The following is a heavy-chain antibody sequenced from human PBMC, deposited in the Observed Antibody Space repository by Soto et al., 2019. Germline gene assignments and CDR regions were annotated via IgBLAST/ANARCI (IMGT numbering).Heavy chain of an antibody. CDR1: RFTFSNAW. J-gene: IGHJ6*04. D-gene: IGHD2-15*01. Sequence: EVQLVEYGGGLVKPGGSLRLSCAASRFTFSNAWMSWVRQAPGKGLEWVGRIKSKTDGGTTDYAAPVKGRFSISRDDSKNTLFLQMDSLKTEDTAVYYCTTVNCSGGRCTGWDVWGKGTTVTVSS. CDR2: IKSKTDGGTT. V-gene: IGHV3-15*01. CDR3: TTVNCSGGRCTGWDV.